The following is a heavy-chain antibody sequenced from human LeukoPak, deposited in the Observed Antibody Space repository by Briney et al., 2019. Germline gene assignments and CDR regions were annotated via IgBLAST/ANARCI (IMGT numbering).Heavy chain of an antibody. Sequence: ASVKVSCKASGYNFISYGISWVRQAPGQGLEWMGWISTYNGNTDYAQNLQGRVTMTTDTSTSTAYMELRSLRSDDTAVYYCARARYVNSFYAFDIWGQGTLVTVSS. CDR2: ISTYNGNT. CDR3: ARARYVNSFYAFDI. V-gene: IGHV1-18*01. CDR1: GYNFISYG. D-gene: IGHD3-9*01. J-gene: IGHJ3*02.